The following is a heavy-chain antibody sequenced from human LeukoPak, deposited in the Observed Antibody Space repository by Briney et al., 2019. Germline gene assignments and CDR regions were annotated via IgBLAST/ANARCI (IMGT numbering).Heavy chain of an antibody. J-gene: IGHJ4*02. CDR1: GFTFSSYT. Sequence: GGSLRLSCAASGFTFSSYTMHWVRPAPGKGLEWVAVISYDGRNKYYADSVKGPFTTSRDNTKNTLYLHKNTTRAADTELCYFAGELYWGQGTLLTVPS. V-gene: IGHV3-30*04. CDR2: ISYDGRNK. CDR3: AGELY.